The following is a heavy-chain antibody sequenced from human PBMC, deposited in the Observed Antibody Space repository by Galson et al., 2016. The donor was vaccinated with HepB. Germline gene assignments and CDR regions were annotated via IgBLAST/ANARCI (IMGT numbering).Heavy chain of an antibody. J-gene: IGHJ6*02. Sequence: SVKVSCKASPGTFITYAVTWVRQAPGRGLEWMGGIIPLFDTENYAQKFQGRVPMTADKSTSTAYMELSSLLSEDTAVYFCVGGLCGNDCYLKRYGMDVWGQGTTVIVSS. CDR2: IIPLFDTE. V-gene: IGHV1-69*06. CDR1: PGTFITYA. D-gene: IGHD2-21*02. CDR3: VGGLCGNDCYLKRYGMDV.